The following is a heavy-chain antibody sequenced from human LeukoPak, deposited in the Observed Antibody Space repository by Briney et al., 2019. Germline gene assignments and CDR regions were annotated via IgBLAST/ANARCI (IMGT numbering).Heavy chain of an antibody. CDR2: IYHSGST. CDR1: GGSFSGYY. D-gene: IGHD5-18*01. CDR3: AREGDSYGSFADQGHDY. V-gene: IGHV4-34*01. Sequence: SETLSLTCAVYGGSFSGYYWGWIRQPPGEGLEWIGGIYHSGSTYYNTSLKSRVTISVDTSKNQFSLKLSSVTAADTAVYYCAREGDSYGSFADQGHDYWGQGTLVTVSS. J-gene: IGHJ4*02.